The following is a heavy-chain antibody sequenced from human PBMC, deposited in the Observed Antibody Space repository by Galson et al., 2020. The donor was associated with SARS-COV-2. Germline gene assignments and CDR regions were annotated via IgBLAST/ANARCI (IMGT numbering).Heavy chain of an antibody. Sequence: SETLSLTCTVSGGPIGSYFWTWIRQSPGKPLEWIGAIYYSGSTSYNPALGTRVAMSVDTSRNQVSLNLRSVTSADTAVYYCAREVTTEEDGDYYFYLDVWGKGTTVIISS. CDR1: GGPIGSYF. CDR3: AREVTTEEDGDYYFYLDV. J-gene: IGHJ6*03. V-gene: IGHV4-59*01. D-gene: IGHD2-21*02. CDR2: IYYSGST.